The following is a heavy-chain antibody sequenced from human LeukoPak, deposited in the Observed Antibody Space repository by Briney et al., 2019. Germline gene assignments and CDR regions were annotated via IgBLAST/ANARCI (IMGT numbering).Heavy chain of an antibody. CDR1: GFTFSSYW. CDR2: INSDGSSR. CDR3: ARDPRTYYYDSSGFDY. D-gene: IGHD3-22*01. V-gene: IGHV3-74*01. Sequence: GGSLRLSCAASGFTFSSYWMHWVRQAPGKGLVWVSRINSDGSSRSYADSVKGRFTISRDNAKNTLYLQMNSLRAEDTAVYYCARDPRTYYYDSSGFDYWGQGTLVTVSS. J-gene: IGHJ4*02.